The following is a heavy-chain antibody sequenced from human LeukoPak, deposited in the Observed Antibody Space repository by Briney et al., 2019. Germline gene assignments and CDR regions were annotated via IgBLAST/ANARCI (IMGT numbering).Heavy chain of an antibody. CDR3: ARGLLDNAIDY. D-gene: IGHD2-2*03. Sequence: ASVKVSCKASGYTFSSYGISWVRQATGQGLEWMGWMNPNSGNTGYAQKFQGRVTMTRNTSISTAYMELSSLRSEDTAVYYCARGLLDNAIDYWGQGTLVTVSS. CDR2: MNPNSGNT. V-gene: IGHV1-8*02. CDR1: GYTFSSYG. J-gene: IGHJ4*02.